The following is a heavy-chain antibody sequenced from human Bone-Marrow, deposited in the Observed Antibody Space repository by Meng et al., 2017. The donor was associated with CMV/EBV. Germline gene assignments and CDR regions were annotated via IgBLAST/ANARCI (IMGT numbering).Heavy chain of an antibody. CDR2: IWYDGSKK. J-gene: IGHJ6*02. D-gene: IGHD6-13*01. V-gene: IGHV3-33*06. CDR3: AKGDYRSSWYGISDAYYYVMDV. Sequence: GESLKISCATSGFTFSTYGMHWVRQAPGKGLEWVAVIWYDGSKKYYADSLRGRFTISRDNSNNTLYLQMNSLRVEDTAVYYCAKGDYRSSWYGISDAYYYVMDVWGQGTTVTVSS. CDR1: GFTFSTYG.